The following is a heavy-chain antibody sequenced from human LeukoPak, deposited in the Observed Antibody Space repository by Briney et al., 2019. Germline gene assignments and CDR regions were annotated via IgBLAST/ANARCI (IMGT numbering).Heavy chain of an antibody. J-gene: IGHJ3*02. CDR2: IYYSGST. Sequence: SETLSLTCNVSGGSISSYYWSWIRQPPGKGLEWIGYIYYSGSTNYNPSLKSRVTISVDTSKNQFSLKLSSVTAADTAVYYCARDLSYDAFDIWGQGTMVTVSS. CDR3: ARDLSYDAFDI. V-gene: IGHV4-59*01. CDR1: GGSISSYY. D-gene: IGHD1-26*01.